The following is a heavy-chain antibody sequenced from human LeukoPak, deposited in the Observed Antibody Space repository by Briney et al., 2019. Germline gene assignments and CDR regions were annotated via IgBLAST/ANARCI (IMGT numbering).Heavy chain of an antibody. Sequence: GGSLRLSCEASDFTFSSYSMNWVRQAPGKGLEWVSSISSSSSYIYYADSVKGRFTISRDNAKNSLYLQMNSLRAEDTAVYYCARDGSGRYYYYYYMDVWGKGTTVTVSS. CDR1: DFTFSSYS. CDR3: ARDGSGRYYYYYYMDV. V-gene: IGHV3-21*01. D-gene: IGHD6-19*01. CDR2: ISSSSSYI. J-gene: IGHJ6*03.